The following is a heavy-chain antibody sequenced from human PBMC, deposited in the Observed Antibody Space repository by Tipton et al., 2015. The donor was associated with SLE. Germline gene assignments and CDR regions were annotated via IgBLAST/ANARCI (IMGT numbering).Heavy chain of an antibody. V-gene: IGHV3-7*01. CDR3: ARTGTVAGTEFDY. CDR1: GFTFSSYW. Sequence: SLRLSCAASGFTFSSYWMSWVRQAPGKGLEWVANIKQDGSEKYYVDSVKGRFTISRDNAKNSLYLQMNSLRAEGTAVYYCARTGTVAGTEFDYWGQGTLVTVSS. CDR2: IKQDGSEK. J-gene: IGHJ4*02. D-gene: IGHD6-19*01.